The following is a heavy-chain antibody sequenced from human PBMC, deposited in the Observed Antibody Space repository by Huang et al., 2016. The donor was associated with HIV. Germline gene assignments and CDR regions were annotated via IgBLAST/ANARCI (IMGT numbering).Heavy chain of an antibody. V-gene: IGHV5-51*03. J-gene: IGHJ4*02. CDR2: NNSGATDT. Sequence: VQVVQSGAEVKKPGESLKISCKGSGYSFSNYWIGWVRQRPGKGLEWMGINNSGATDTGYSLSFEGKGTISADKTTNTADLQWSSLKASNTAIYYCARRLNISRATSAYWGQGTLVTVSS. D-gene: IGHD2-2*01. CDR1: GYSFSNYW. CDR3: ARRLNISRATSAY.